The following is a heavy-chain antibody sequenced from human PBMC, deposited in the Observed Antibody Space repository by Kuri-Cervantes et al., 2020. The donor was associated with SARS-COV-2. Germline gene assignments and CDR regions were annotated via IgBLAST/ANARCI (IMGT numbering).Heavy chain of an antibody. CDR3: AKEIDDFWSGYFPGGTNDAFDI. Sequence: GGSLRLSCAASGFTFSDYYITWIRQAPGKGLEWVSNIGPTATTKYYADSVKGRFTISRDNAKNSLYLQMNSLRAEDTAVYYCAKEIDDFWSGYFPGGTNDAFDIWGQGTMVTVSS. CDR1: GFTFSDYY. CDR2: IGPTATTK. V-gene: IGHV3-11*01. J-gene: IGHJ3*02. D-gene: IGHD3-3*01.